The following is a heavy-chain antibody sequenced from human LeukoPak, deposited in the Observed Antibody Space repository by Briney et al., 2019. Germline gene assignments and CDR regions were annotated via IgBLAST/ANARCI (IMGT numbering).Heavy chain of an antibody. J-gene: IGHJ4*02. V-gene: IGHV4-39*07. Sequence: SETLSLTCTVSGGSISSSSYYGGWLRQPPGKGLEWIGSIYYGGSTYYNPSLGSRVTISVDASKNQYSLKLSSVTAADTAVYYCARAPHRDYFDYWGQGTLVTVSS. CDR3: ARAPHRDYFDY. CDR2: IYYGGST. CDR1: GGSISSSSYY.